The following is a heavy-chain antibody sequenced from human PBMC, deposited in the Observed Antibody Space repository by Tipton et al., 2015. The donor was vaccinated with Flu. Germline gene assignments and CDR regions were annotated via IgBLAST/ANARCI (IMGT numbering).Heavy chain of an antibody. Sequence: SLRLSCAASGFTFSDYYMSWIRQAPGKGLEWVSYISNSGKTIYYADSVKGRFTISRDNAENSLYLQMNSLRVDDTAVYYCARFPYGGVTAIGAAGDYSYSGMGVWGQGTTVTVSS. CDR1: GFTFSDYY. D-gene: IGHD2-21*02. V-gene: IGHV3-11*01. J-gene: IGHJ6*02. CDR2: ISNSGKTI. CDR3: ARFPYGGVTAIGAAGDYSYSGMGV.